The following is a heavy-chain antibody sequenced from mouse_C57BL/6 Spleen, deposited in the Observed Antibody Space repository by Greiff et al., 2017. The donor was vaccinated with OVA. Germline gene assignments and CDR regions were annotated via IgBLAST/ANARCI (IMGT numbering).Heavy chain of an antibody. CDR1: GYAFSSSW. Sequence: LVESGPELVKPGASVKISCKASGYAFSSSWMNWVKQRPGKGLEWIGRIYPGDGDTNYNGKFKGKATLTADKSSSTAYMQLSSLTSEDSAVYFCARRSPYYYGSSYGYFDVWGTGTTVTVSS. CDR3: ARRSPYYYGSSYGYFDV. D-gene: IGHD1-1*01. CDR2: IYPGDGDT. V-gene: IGHV1-82*01. J-gene: IGHJ1*03.